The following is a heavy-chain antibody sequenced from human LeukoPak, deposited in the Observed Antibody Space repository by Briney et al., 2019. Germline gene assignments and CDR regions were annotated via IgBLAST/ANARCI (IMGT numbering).Heavy chain of an antibody. J-gene: IGHJ4*02. CDR3: ARDPSMTTVTTFDY. V-gene: IGHV3-48*02. D-gene: IGHD4-17*01. Sequence: GGSLRLSCAASGFTFSSYSMNWVRQAPGKGLEWVSYIGSSSSTIYYADSVKGRFTISRDNAKNSLYLQMNSLRDEDTAVYYCARDPSMTTVTTFDYWGQGTLVTVSS. CDR2: IGSSSSTI. CDR1: GFTFSSYS.